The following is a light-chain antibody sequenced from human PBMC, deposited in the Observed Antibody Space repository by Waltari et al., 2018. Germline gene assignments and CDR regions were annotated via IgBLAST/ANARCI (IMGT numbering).Light chain of an antibody. CDR3: QQYYSTGMYT. V-gene: IGKV1-NL1*01. Sequence: DIQMTQSPSSLSASVGDRVTITCRASQGISNSLAWYQQKPGKAPKLLLYAASRLESGVPSRFSGSGSGTDYTLTISSLQPEDFATYYCQQYYSTGMYTFGQGTKLEIK. CDR2: AAS. CDR1: QGISNS. J-gene: IGKJ2*01.